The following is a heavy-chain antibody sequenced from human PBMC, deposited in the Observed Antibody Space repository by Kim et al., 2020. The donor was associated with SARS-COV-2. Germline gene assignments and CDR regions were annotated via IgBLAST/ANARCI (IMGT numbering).Heavy chain of an antibody. J-gene: IGHJ6*02. CDR2: ISGSGGST. D-gene: IGHD2-2*02. Sequence: GGSLRLSCAASGFTFSSYAMSWVRQAPGKGLEWVSAISGSGGSTYYADSVKGRFTISRDNSKNTLYLQMNSLRAEDTAVYYCAKGEVVPAAIRTGSYYYYGMDVWGQGTTVTVSS. CDR3: AKGEVVPAAIRTGSYYYYGMDV. V-gene: IGHV3-23*01. CDR1: GFTFSSYA.